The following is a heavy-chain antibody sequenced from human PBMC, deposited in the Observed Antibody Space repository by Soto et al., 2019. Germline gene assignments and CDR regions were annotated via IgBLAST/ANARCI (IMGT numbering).Heavy chain of an antibody. CDR1: GFTFSSYD. Sequence: GESLKISCAASGFTFSSYDMHWVRQATGKGLEWVSAIGTAGDTYYPGSVKGRFTISRENAKNSLYLQMNSLRAGDTAVYYCARAFGYPGSGGSLDYWGQGTLVTVSS. J-gene: IGHJ4*02. V-gene: IGHV3-13*01. CDR3: ARAFGYPGSGGSLDY. CDR2: IGTAGDT. D-gene: IGHD2-15*01.